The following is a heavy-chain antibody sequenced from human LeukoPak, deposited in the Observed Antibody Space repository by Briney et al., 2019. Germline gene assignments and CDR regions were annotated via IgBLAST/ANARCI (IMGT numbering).Heavy chain of an antibody. CDR1: GGSISSSSYY. V-gene: IGHV4-39*07. D-gene: IGHD1-26*01. CDR3: ARASPVGATDYFDY. CDR2: IYYSGST. Sequence: PSETLSLTCTVSGGSISSSSYYWGWIRQPPGKGPEWIGSIYYSGSTYYNPSLKSRVTISVDTSKNQFSLKLSSVTAADTAVYYCARASPVGATDYFDYWGQGTLVTVSS. J-gene: IGHJ4*02.